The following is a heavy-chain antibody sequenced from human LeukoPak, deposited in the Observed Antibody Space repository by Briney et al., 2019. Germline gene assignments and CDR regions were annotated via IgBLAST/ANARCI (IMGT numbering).Heavy chain of an antibody. CDR1: GFTFSSYE. D-gene: IGHD6-13*01. CDR3: ARGPKYISATGPYYFDY. CDR2: ISSSGSTI. Sequence: GGSLRLSCAASGFTFSSYEMNWVRQAPGKGLEWVSYISSSGSTIYYADSVKGRFTISRDNAKNSLYLQMYSLRAEDTAVYYCARGPKYISATGPYYFDYWGQGTPVTVSS. J-gene: IGHJ4*02. V-gene: IGHV3-48*03.